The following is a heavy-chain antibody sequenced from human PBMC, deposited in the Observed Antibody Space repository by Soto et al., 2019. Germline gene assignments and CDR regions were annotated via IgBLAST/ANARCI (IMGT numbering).Heavy chain of an antibody. V-gene: IGHV2-5*02. CDR2: IYWDDDK. J-gene: IGHJ4*02. Sequence: QITLKESGPTLVKPTQTLTLTCSFSGFSLNSSGVGVGWIRQPPGKALQWLALIYWDDDKRYSPSLKSRLTITKDTSKNQVVLTMTNMDPVDTGTYYCAHRTHSDGFPSDFDYWGQGTLVTVSS. CDR3: AHRTHSDGFPSDFDY. D-gene: IGHD2-2*01. CDR1: GFSLNSSGVG.